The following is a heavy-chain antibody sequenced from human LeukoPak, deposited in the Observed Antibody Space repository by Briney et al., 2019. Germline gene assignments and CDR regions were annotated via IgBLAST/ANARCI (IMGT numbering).Heavy chain of an antibody. Sequence: GGSLRLSCAASGFTFSSYGIHWVRQAPGKGLEWVSYISSSSGSIYYADSVKGRFSISRDNAKSSVSLHMNSLRDEDTAVYYCARGCDTNCFFNDYWGQGTLVTVSS. J-gene: IGHJ4*02. CDR3: ARGCDTNCFFNDY. D-gene: IGHD2-8*01. CDR1: GFTFSSYG. CDR2: ISSSSGSI. V-gene: IGHV3-48*02.